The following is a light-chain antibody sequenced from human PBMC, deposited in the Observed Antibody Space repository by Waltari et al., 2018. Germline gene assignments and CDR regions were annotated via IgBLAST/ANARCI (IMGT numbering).Light chain of an antibody. Sequence: DIVMNQSTDSLAVSLGERATINCKSSQSVLSNYDNKNYLAWFHQKPGQPPKLLISWASTRESGVPDRFSGSGSGTDFTLTISSLQAEDVAVYYCQQYYGIPLAFGGGTKVEIK. CDR1: QSVLSNYDNKNY. CDR2: WAS. J-gene: IGKJ4*01. V-gene: IGKV4-1*01. CDR3: QQYYGIPLA.